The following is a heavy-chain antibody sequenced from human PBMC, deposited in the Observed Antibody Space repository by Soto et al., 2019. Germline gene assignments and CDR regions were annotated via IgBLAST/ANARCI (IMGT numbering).Heavy chain of an antibody. CDR2: IYYSGST. Sequence: SETLSLTCTVSGGSISSYYWSWIRQPPGKGLEGIGYIYYSGSTNYNPSLKSRFTVSVDTSKNQFSLKLSSVTAADTAVYYCARDRRGGCTNGVCPAGDYYMDVWGKGTTVTVSS. CDR3: ARDRRGGCTNGVCPAGDYYMDV. J-gene: IGHJ6*03. CDR1: GGSISSYY. D-gene: IGHD2-8*01. V-gene: IGHV4-59*01.